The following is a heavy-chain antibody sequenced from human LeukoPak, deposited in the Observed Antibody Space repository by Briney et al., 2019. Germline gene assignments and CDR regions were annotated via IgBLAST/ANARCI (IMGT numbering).Heavy chain of an antibody. Sequence: SETLSLTCTVSGGSISSYYWSWIRQSPGMGLEWIGEIIHTGSTNYSPSLTSRVSLSVDTSKNQFSLQLSSVTAADTAVYYCARGILVTGYDSFDYWGQGTLVTVSS. D-gene: IGHD5-12*01. CDR2: IIHTGST. CDR3: ARGILVTGYDSFDY. CDR1: GGSISSYY. J-gene: IGHJ4*02. V-gene: IGHV4-34*01.